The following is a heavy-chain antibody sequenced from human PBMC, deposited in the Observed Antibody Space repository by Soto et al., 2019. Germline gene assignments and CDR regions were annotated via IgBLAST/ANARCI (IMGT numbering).Heavy chain of an antibody. CDR2: VSIGGST. Sequence: GGSLRLSCAASGFTFSSYAMGWVRQGPGKGLEWVAVVSIGGSTHYADSVRGRFTISRDSSKNTLSLQMNSLTAEDTAVYFCAKRRGAGGHFDYWGQGALVTVSS. CDR3: AKRRGAGGHFDY. CDR1: GFTFSSYA. J-gene: IGHJ4*02. V-gene: IGHV3-23*01. D-gene: IGHD2-15*01.